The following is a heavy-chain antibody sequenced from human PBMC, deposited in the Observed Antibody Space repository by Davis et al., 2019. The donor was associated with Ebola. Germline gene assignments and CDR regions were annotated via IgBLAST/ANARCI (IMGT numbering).Heavy chain of an antibody. J-gene: IGHJ4*02. V-gene: IGHV4-34*01. CDR1: GGSFSGYY. Sequence: SETLSLTCAVYGGSFSGYYWSWIRQPPGKGLEWIGEINHSGSTNYNPSLKSRVTISVDTSKNQFSLKLSSVTAADTAVYYCARLRGGSGRHRPDYWGQGTLVTVSS. CDR2: INHSGST. D-gene: IGHD3-10*01. CDR3: ARLRGGSGRHRPDY.